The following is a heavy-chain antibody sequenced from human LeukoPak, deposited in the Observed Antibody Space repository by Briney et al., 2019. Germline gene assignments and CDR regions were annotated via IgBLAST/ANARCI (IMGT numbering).Heavy chain of an antibody. CDR1: GFTVNNNY. D-gene: IGHD6-19*01. Sequence: PGGSLRLSCAVSGFTVNNNYMTWVRQAPGKGLEWVSAISGSGSSTYYADSVKGRFTISRDNSKNTLYLQMNSLRAEDTAVYYCAKSPYSSGWPPFDYWGQGTLVTVSS. J-gene: IGHJ4*02. CDR2: ISGSGSST. V-gene: IGHV3-23*01. CDR3: AKSPYSSGWPPFDY.